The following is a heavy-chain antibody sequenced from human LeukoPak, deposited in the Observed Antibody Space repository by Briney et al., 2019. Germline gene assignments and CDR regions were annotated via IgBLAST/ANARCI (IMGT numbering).Heavy chain of an antibody. J-gene: IGHJ6*02. CDR1: GYTFTTYV. CDR2: INTNTGNS. V-gene: IGHV7-4-1*02. Sequence: ASVKVSCKASGYTFTTYVMNWVRQAPGQGLEWMGWINTNTGNSTYAQGFTGRFVFSLDTSVSTAYLQISSLKAEDTAVYYCARVTGVYTNSQWMDVWGQGTTVTVSS. CDR3: ARVTGVYTNSQWMDV. D-gene: IGHD4-11*01.